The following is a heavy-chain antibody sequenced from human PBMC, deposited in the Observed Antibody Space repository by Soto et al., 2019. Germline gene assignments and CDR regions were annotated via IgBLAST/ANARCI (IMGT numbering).Heavy chain of an antibody. Sequence: AGGSVRLSCAASGFTFSGSAMHWVRQASWKGLEWVGRIRSKANSYATAYAASVKGRFTISRDDSKNTAYLQMNSLKTEDTAVYYCTRRGPPPYDSSGYYYFDYWGQGTLVTVSS. CDR2: IRSKANSYAT. CDR3: TRRGPPPYDSSGYYYFDY. D-gene: IGHD3-22*01. V-gene: IGHV3-73*01. J-gene: IGHJ4*02. CDR1: GFTFSGSA.